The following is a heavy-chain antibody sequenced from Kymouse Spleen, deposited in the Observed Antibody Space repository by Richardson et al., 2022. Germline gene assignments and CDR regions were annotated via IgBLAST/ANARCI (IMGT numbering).Heavy chain of an antibody. CDR3: ARDEGSGWSRAFDI. D-gene: IGHD6-19*01. CDR1: GFTFSSYS. V-gene: IGHV3-21*03. J-gene: IGHJ3*02. CDR2: ISSSSSYI. Sequence: EVQLVESGGGLVKPGGSLRLSCAASGFTFSSYSMNWVRQAPGKGLEWVSSISSSSSYIYYADSVKGRFTISRDNAKNSLYLQMNSLRAEDTAVYYCARDEGSGWSRAFDIWGQGTMVTVSS.